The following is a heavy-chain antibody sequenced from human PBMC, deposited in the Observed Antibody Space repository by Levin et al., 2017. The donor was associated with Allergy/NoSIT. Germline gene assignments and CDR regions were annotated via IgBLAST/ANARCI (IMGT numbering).Heavy chain of an antibody. V-gene: IGHV3-30*18. J-gene: IGHJ4*02. CDR1: GFTFSSYG. CDR2: ISYDGSNK. CDR3: AKDAPSYGDSFDY. Sequence: PGESLKISCAASGFTFSSYGMHWVRQAPGKGLEWVAVISYDGSNKYYADSVKGRFTISRDNSKNTLYLQMNSLRAEDTAVYYCAKDAPSYGDSFDYWGQGTLVTVSS. D-gene: IGHD4-17*01.